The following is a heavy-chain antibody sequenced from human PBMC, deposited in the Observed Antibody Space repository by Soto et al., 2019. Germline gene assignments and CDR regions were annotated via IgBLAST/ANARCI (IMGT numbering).Heavy chain of an antibody. CDR3: ARDQLSSGLYVWFDP. V-gene: IGHV4-59*01. Sequence: HVQLQESGPGLVKPSETLSLTCTVSGGSISTYYWSWIRQPPGKGLEWIGYIYYDGSTSYNPSLRRRVTLSVDTSKNQFSLITSSVTSADTAVYYCARDQLSSGLYVWFDPWGQGTLVTVS. CDR2: IYYDGST. CDR1: GGSISTYY. D-gene: IGHD6-25*01. J-gene: IGHJ5*02.